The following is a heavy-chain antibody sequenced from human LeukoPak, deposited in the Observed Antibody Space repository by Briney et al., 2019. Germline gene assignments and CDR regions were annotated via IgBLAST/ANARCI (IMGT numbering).Heavy chain of an antibody. V-gene: IGHV4-59*01. CDR1: GGSINSYY. Sequence: PSETLSLTCTVSGGSINSYYWSWIRQPPGKGPEGIGYIYYSGSTNYNPSLKGRVTISVDTSKNQFSLKLSSVTAADTAVYYCARAAAGAFFEYWGQGTLVTVSS. D-gene: IGHD6-13*01. CDR2: IYYSGST. CDR3: ARAAAGAFFEY. J-gene: IGHJ4*02.